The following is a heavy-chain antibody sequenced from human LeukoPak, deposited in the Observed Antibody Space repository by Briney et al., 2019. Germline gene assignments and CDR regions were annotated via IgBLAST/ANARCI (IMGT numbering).Heavy chain of an antibody. V-gene: IGHV1-46*01. CDR3: ARAQELGIFDY. CDR2: INPSGGST. CDR1: GYTFMNYY. Sequence: AASVKVSCKASGYTFMNYYMHWVRQAPGQGPEWMGIINPSGGSTRYAQKFQGRVTMTRDTSTSTLYMELSSLRSEDTAVYYCARAQELGIFDYWGQGTLATVSS. D-gene: IGHD6-13*01. J-gene: IGHJ4*02.